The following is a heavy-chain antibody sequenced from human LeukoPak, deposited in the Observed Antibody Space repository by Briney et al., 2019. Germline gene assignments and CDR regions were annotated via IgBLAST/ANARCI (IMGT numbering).Heavy chain of an antibody. Sequence: TGGSLRLSCAASGFTFTNYWMTWVRQAPGKGLEWVAVMSHDGTVKYNADSVKGRFTVSRDNSKNTLYLQMNTLSVEDTAVYYCAKTPMIDSYWFDPWGQGTLVTVSS. D-gene: IGHD3-16*01. CDR3: AKTPMIDSYWFDP. J-gene: IGHJ5*02. V-gene: IGHV3-30*18. CDR1: GFTFTNYW. CDR2: MSHDGTVK.